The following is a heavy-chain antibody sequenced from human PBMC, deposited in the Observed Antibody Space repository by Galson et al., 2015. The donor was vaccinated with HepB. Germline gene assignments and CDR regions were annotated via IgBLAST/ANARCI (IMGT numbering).Heavy chain of an antibody. CDR3: ARTKYYYDSSGYYYVLDY. V-gene: IGHV7-4-1*02. Sequence: QSGAEVKKPGASVKVSCKASGYTFTSYGISWVRQAPGQGLEWMGWINTNTGNPTYAQGFTGRFVFSLDTSVSTAYLQISSLKAEDTAVYYCARTKYYYDSSGYYYVLDYWGQGTLVTVSS. CDR1: GYTFTSYG. J-gene: IGHJ4*02. CDR2: INTNTGNP. D-gene: IGHD3-22*01.